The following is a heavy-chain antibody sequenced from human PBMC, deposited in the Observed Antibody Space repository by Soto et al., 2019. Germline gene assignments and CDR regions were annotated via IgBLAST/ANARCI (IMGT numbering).Heavy chain of an antibody. V-gene: IGHV4-34*01. Sequence: QVQLQQWGAGLLKPSETLSLTCAVYGGFVSSGSYYWSWIRQPPGKGLEWIGEMSHSGGTHFNPSLKVRVTISVDTSKNQFSLKMSSVTAADTALYYWARVERGTATTVVDAFDIWGPGTMVTVSS. CDR1: GGFVSSGSYY. D-gene: IGHD1-1*01. CDR2: MSHSGGT. J-gene: IGHJ3*02. CDR3: ARVERGTATTVVDAFDI.